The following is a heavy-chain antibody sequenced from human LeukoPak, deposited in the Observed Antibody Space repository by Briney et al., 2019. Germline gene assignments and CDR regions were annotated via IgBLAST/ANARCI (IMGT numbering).Heavy chain of an antibody. CDR2: ISAYNGNT. V-gene: IGHV1-18*01. D-gene: IGHD3-22*01. CDR3: ARGREYYDSSGYDDTLPFDY. CDR1: GYTFTSYG. Sequence: ASVKVSCKASGYTFTSYGISWVRQAPGQGLEWMGWISAYNGNTNYAQKLQGRVTVTTDTSTSTAYMELRSLRSDDTAVYYCARGREYYDSSGYDDTLPFDYWGQGTLVTVSS. J-gene: IGHJ4*02.